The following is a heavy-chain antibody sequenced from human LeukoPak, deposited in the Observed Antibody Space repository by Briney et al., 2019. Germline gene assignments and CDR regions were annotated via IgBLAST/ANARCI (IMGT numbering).Heavy chain of an antibody. CDR3: ARLITAFQAFDS. Sequence: SETLSLTCAVYGGSFSGYHWSWIRQPPGKGLEWIGEINHSGSTNYNPSLKSRVTISVDTSKNQFSLKLSSVTAADTAVYYCARLITAFQAFDSWGQGTLVTVSS. CDR1: GGSFSGYH. D-gene: IGHD3-16*01. J-gene: IGHJ4*02. CDR2: INHSGST. V-gene: IGHV4-34*01.